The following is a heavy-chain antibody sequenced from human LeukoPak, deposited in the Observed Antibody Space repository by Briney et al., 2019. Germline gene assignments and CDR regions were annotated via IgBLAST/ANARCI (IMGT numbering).Heavy chain of an antibody. V-gene: IGHV4-39*01. Sequence: ASGTLCLTCTVSGGSISSSSYYWGWIRQPPGKGLVWIGSIYYSGSTYYDPSLKSRVTISVDTCKNQSSLKLSSVTAADPAVYYCARQLVDTAMVAGNYGGQGTLATVPS. CDR3: ARQLVDTAMVAGNY. J-gene: IGHJ4*02. CDR2: IYYSGST. CDR1: GGSISSSSYY. D-gene: IGHD5-18*01.